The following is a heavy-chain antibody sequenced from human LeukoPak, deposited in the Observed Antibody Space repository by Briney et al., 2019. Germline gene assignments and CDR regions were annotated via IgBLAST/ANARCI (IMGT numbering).Heavy chain of an antibody. CDR1: GGTFSSYA. CDR3: ARAYSSSSVFFFDY. J-gene: IGHJ4*02. CDR2: IVPIFGTA. V-gene: IGHV1-69*13. D-gene: IGHD6-6*01. Sequence: SVKVSCKASGGTFSSYAISWVRQAPGQGLEWRGGIVPIFGTANYAQKFQGRVTITADESTSTAYMELSSLRSEDTAVYYCARAYSSSSVFFFDYWGQGTLVTVSS.